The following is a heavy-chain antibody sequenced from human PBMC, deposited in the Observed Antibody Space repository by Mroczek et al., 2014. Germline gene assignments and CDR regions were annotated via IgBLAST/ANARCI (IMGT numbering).Heavy chain of an antibody. CDR1: GFTFGDYD. J-gene: IGHJ4*02. D-gene: IGHD3-10*01. V-gene: IGHV3-49*03. CDR2: IRSKAYGGTT. CDR3: TRGGYGSGSYTFDY. Sequence: VQLQESGGGLVQPGRSLRLSCTASGFTFGDYDMSWFRQAPGKGLEWVGFIRSKAYGGTTEYAASVKGRFTISRDDSKSIAYLQMNSLKTEDTAVYYCTRGGYGSGSYTFDYWGQGTLVTVSS.